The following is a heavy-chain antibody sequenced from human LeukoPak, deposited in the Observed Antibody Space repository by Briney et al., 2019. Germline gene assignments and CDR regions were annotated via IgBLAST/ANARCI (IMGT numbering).Heavy chain of an antibody. D-gene: IGHD1/OR15-1a*01. CDR3: ARHEQPTYYFDY. CDR1: GGSISSYY. J-gene: IGHJ4*02. Sequence: SETLSLTCTVSGGSISSYYWSWIRQPPAKGLEWIGYIHYSGSTNYDPSLKSRVTISVDTSKNEISLKLSSVTAADTAVYYCARHEQPTYYFDYWGQGTLVTVSS. CDR2: IHYSGST. V-gene: IGHV4-59*08.